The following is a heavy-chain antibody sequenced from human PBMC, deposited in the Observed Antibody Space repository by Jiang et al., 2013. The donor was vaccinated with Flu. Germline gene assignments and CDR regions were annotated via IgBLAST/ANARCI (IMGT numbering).Heavy chain of an antibody. CDR2: IYYSGST. D-gene: IGHD2-2*01. CDR1: GGSSQQWWLL. V-gene: IGHV4-31*03. Sequence: TCTVSGGSSQQWWLLLELDPPAPGKGLEWIGYIYYSGSTYYNPSLKSRVTISVDTSKNQFSLKLSSVTAADTAVYYCARGGEYCSSTSCYDDYWGQGTLVTVSS. J-gene: IGHJ4*02. CDR3: ARGGEYCSSTSCYDDY.